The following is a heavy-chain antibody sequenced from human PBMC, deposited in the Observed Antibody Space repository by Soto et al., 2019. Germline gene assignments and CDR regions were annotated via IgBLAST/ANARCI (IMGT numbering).Heavy chain of an antibody. D-gene: IGHD6-19*01. CDR2: ISYDGSNK. CDR3: AKDITVAGSRWGYYYYYGLDV. V-gene: IGHV3-30*18. CDR1: GFTFSSYG. J-gene: IGHJ6*02. Sequence: GGSLRLSCAASGFTFSSYGMHWVRQALGKGLEWVAVISYDGSNKYYAEYVKGRLTISRDNSKNTLYLQINSLRAEDTAVYYCAKDITVAGSRWGYYYYYGLDVWGQGTTVTVSS.